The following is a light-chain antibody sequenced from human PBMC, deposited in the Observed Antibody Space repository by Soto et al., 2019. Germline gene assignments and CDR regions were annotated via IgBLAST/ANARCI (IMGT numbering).Light chain of an antibody. CDR1: QSVSTSF. Sequence: ENVLTQSPGTLSLSPGERATLSCRASQSVSTSFLGWYQQRPDQALRLLIYGATSRATGIPDRFSGSVSGTDFTLTISRLEPEDFAVYYCQQRGSSPLLTFGQGPKLEIK. CDR2: GAT. V-gene: IGKV3-20*01. CDR3: QQRGSSPLLT. J-gene: IGKJ2*01.